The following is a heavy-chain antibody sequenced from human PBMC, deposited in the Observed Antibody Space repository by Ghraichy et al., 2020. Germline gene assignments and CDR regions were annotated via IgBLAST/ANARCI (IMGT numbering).Heavy chain of an antibody. J-gene: IGHJ6*02. Sequence: SETLSLTCTVSGGSISSYYWSWIRQPPGKGLEWIGYIYYSGSTNYNPSLKSRVTISVDTSKNQFSLKLSSVTAADTAVYYCASLTGDFGVVTPYYYYGMDVWGQGTTVTVSS. D-gene: IGHD3-3*01. CDR3: ASLTGDFGVVTPYYYYGMDV. V-gene: IGHV4-59*01. CDR2: IYYSGST. CDR1: GGSISSYY.